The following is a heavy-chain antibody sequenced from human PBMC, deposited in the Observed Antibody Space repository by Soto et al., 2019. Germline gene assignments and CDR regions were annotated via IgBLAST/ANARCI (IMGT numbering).Heavy chain of an antibody. CDR3: ARDSGVGGDY. Sequence: QVQLVQSGAEVKKPGASVKVSCKASGYTFTSYGISWVRQAPEQGLEWMGWISAYNGNTNYAQKLQGRVTMPTDPTPSTASMEQRSLRSDDTAVYYCARDSGVGGDYWGQGTLVTVSS. D-gene: IGHD3-10*01. CDR1: GYTFTSYG. CDR2: ISAYNGNT. V-gene: IGHV1-18*01. J-gene: IGHJ4*02.